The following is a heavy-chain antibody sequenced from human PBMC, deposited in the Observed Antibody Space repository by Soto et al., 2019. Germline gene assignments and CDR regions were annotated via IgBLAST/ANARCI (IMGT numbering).Heavy chain of an antibody. CDR2: VNPNSGNT. CDR1: GYTFTSYD. CDR3: ARDSVDIVVVPAAPYYYYYRDV. J-gene: IGHJ6*03. V-gene: IGHV1-8*01. D-gene: IGHD2-2*01. Sequence: ASVKVSCKASGYTFTSYDFNWVRQAPGQGLEWMGWVNPNSGNTDYAQKFQGRVTMTRNTSIRTAYMELSSLRSEDTAVYYCARDSVDIVVVPAAPYYYYYRDVWGKGTTVTVSS.